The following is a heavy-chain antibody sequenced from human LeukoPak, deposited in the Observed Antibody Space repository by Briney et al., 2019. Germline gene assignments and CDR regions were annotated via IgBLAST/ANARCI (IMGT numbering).Heavy chain of an antibody. CDR2: ISSSSSYI. D-gene: IGHD3-22*01. CDR1: VFTFSSYS. J-gene: IGHJ5*02. CDR3: ARARWWDTMIVVPHDP. Sequence: GGSLRLSCAASVFTFSSYSVNWVRQAPGKGLEWVSSISSSSSYIYYADSVKGRFTISRDNAKNSLYLQMNSLRAEDTAVYYCARARWWDTMIVVPHDPRGQGTLVTVSS. V-gene: IGHV3-21*01.